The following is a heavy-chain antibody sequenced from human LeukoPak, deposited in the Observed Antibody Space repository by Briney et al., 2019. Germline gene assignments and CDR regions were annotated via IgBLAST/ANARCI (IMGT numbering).Heavy chain of an antibody. D-gene: IGHD4-23*01. V-gene: IGHV4-34*01. J-gene: IGHJ4*02. CDR3: ARGRPGGGY. CDR1: GGSFSGYY. Sequence: SETLSLTCAVYGGSFSGYYWSWIRQPPGKGLEWIGEINHSGSTNYNPSLKSRVTISVDTSKNQFSLKLSSVTAADTAVYYCARGRPGGGYWGQGTLATVSS. CDR2: INHSGST.